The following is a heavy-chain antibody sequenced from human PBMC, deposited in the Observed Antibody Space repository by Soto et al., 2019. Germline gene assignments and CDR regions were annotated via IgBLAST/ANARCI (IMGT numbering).Heavy chain of an antibody. CDR3: AKDRLGYYDSSGYYYYDY. CDR2: ISGSGGST. V-gene: IGHV3-23*01. J-gene: IGHJ4*02. D-gene: IGHD3-22*01. Sequence: GGSLRLSCAASGFTFSSYAMSWVRQAPGKGLEWVSAISGSGGSTYYADSVKGRFTISRDNSKNTLYLQMNSLRAEDAAVYYCAKDRLGYYDSSGYYYYDYWGQGTLVTVSS. CDR1: GFTFSSYA.